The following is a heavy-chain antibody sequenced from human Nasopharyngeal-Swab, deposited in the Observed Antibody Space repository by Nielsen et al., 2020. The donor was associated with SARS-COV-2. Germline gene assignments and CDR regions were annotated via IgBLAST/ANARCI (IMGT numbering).Heavy chain of an antibody. CDR3: ARDYDFWGYYYGMDV. D-gene: IGHD3-3*01. CDR1: GFTFSSYW. V-gene: IGHV3-7*03. Sequence: GGSLRLSCAASGFTFSSYWMSWVRQAPGKGLEWVANIKQDGSEKYYVDFVKGRFTISRDNAKNSLYLQMNSLRAEDTAVYYCARDYDFWGYYYGMDVWGQGTTVTVSS. J-gene: IGHJ6*02. CDR2: IKQDGSEK.